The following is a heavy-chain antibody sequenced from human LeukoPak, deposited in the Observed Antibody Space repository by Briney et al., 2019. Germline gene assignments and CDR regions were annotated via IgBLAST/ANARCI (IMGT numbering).Heavy chain of an antibody. D-gene: IGHD4/OR15-4a*01. V-gene: IGHV3-74*01. CDR1: GFTFSTYW. Sequence: GGSLRLSCAASGFTFSTYWMHWVRQAPGKGLVWVSRINSDGSSTSYADSVKGRFTISRDNAKNTLYLQMNSLRAEDTAVYYCARDRPTISYYYYYGMDVWGQGTTVTVSS. CDR3: ARDRPTISYYYYYGMDV. J-gene: IGHJ6*02. CDR2: INSDGSST.